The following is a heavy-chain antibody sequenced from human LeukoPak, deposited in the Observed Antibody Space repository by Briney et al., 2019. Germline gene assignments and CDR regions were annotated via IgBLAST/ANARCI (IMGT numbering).Heavy chain of an antibody. CDR3: AKVEMAVISNPNAFDI. V-gene: IGHV3-48*03. Sequence: GGSLRLSCAASGFTFSSYEMNWVRQAPGKGLEWVSYISSSGSTIYYADSVKGRFTISRDNAKNSLYLQMNSLRAEDTALYYCAKVEMAVISNPNAFDIWGQGTMVTVSS. CDR2: ISSSGSTI. CDR1: GFTFSSYE. J-gene: IGHJ3*02. D-gene: IGHD5-24*01.